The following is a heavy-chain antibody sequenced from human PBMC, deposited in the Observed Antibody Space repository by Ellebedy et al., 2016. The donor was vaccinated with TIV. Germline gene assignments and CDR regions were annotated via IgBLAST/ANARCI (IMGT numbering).Heavy chain of an antibody. J-gene: IGHJ3*02. CDR3: TRYGDYEGDAFDI. Sequence: GESLKISXAASGFTFSGSAMHWVRQASGKGLEWVGRIRSKANSYATAYAASVKGRFTISRDDSKNTAYLQMNSLKTEDTAVYYCTRYGDYEGDAFDIWGQGTMVTVSS. D-gene: IGHD4-17*01. V-gene: IGHV3-73*01. CDR2: IRSKANSYAT. CDR1: GFTFSGSA.